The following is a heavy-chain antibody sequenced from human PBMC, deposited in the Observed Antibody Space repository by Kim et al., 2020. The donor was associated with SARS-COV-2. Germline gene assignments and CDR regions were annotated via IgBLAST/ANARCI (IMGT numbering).Heavy chain of an antibody. J-gene: IGHJ4*02. CDR1: GGSISTYY. CDR3: ARGVVRGLMSAVVAAFNF. D-gene: IGHD3-10*01. CDR2: IYYSGTT. Sequence: SETLSLTCTVSGGSISTYYWSWIRQPPGKGLEWNGSIYYSGTTNYNPSLRSRVTISVNTSATQFSLQLNSVTAADSAVYYCARGVVRGLMSAVVAAFNFWGQGTLVTVSS. V-gene: IGHV4-59*01.